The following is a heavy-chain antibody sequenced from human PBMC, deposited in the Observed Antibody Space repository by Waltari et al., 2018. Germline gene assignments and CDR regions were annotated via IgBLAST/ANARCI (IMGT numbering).Heavy chain of an antibody. J-gene: IGHJ4*02. CDR2: IYYSGST. Sequence: QVQLQESGPGLVKPSETLSLTCTVSGGSLSSHYWSWIRQPPGKGLEWIGYIYYSGSTNYNPSLKSRVTISVDTSKNQFSLKLSSVTAADTAVYYCASLPSSGSYYDWGQGTLVTVSS. D-gene: IGHD1-26*01. CDR1: GGSLSSHY. CDR3: ASLPSSGSYYD. V-gene: IGHV4-59*11.